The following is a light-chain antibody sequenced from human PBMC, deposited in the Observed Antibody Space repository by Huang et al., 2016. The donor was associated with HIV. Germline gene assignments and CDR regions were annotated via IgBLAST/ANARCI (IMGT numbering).Light chain of an antibody. CDR1: QDIRNY. CDR3: QQYDNLPPGYT. CDR2: DAS. Sequence: DIQMTQSPSSLSAYVGDRVTITCQASQDIRNYLNWYQQKPGKAPNLLIYDASNLETGVTSRFSGSAYGTNFTFTISSLHPEDIATYYCQQYDNLPPGYTFGQGTKLEIK. V-gene: IGKV1-33*01. J-gene: IGKJ2*01.